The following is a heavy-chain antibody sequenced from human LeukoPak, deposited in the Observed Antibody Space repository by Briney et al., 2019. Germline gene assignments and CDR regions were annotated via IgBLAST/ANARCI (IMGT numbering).Heavy chain of an antibody. V-gene: IGHV3-30*02. Sequence: GGSLRLSCAASGFTFSNYDMHWVRQAPGKGLEWVAFIQYSGSKKYYVDSVEGRFTISRDNSKNTLSVQMNSLRTEDTAVYYCAKGGRHGHSSYERGYFDFWGQGALDTVSS. D-gene: IGHD2-15*01. CDR3: AKGGRHGHSSYERGYFDF. J-gene: IGHJ4*02. CDR1: GFTFSNYD. CDR2: IQYSGSKK.